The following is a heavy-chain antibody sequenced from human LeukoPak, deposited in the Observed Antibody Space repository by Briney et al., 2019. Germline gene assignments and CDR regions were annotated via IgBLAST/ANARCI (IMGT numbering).Heavy chain of an antibody. Sequence: PSETLSLTCTVSGYSITNGYFWGWIRQPPGKGLEWIGSVFHSGTTYFNSSLKSRVTISVDTSRNQYSLKLTSVTAADTAVYYCARGPDYGDYGGHAFDIWGQGTMVIVSS. CDR1: GYSITNGYF. J-gene: IGHJ3*02. D-gene: IGHD4-17*01. CDR3: ARGPDYGDYGGHAFDI. V-gene: IGHV4-38-2*02. CDR2: VFHSGTT.